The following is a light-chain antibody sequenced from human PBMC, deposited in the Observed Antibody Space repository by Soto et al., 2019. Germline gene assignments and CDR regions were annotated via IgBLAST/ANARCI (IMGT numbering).Light chain of an antibody. J-gene: IGLJ2*01. CDR3: CSYAGTYSPV. Sequence: QSVLTQPPSVSGSPGQSVTISCTGTSSDVGAYNFVSWYQQHPGKAPKLIIFDVSARPSGVPDRFSGSKSGNTASLTISRLQADDEADYYCCSYAGTYSPVLGGGTKLTVL. V-gene: IGLV2-11*01. CDR2: DVS. CDR1: SSDVGAYNF.